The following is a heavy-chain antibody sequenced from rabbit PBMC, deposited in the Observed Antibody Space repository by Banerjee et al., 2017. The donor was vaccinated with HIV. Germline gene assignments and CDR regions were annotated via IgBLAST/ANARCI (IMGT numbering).Heavy chain of an antibody. CDR1: GFSFSNKYL. CDR2: INTSSGNT. D-gene: IGHD4-2*01. CDR3: ATDAVGTLDYGMDL. V-gene: IGHV1S45*01. Sequence: QEQLEESGGDLVKPEGSLTPTCTASGFSFSNKYLMCWVRQAPGKGLEWIGCINTSSGNTVYASWAKGRFTISKTSSTTVTLQMTSLTAADTATYFCATDAVGTLDYGMDLWGQGTLVTVS. J-gene: IGHJ6*01.